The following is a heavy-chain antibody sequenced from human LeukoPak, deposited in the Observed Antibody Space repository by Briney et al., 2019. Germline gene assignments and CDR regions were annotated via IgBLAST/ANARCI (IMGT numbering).Heavy chain of an antibody. CDR3: AREGHVSRFLEWLRLGMDV. V-gene: IGHV3-21*01. CDR2: ISSSSSYI. Sequence: GGSLRLSCAASGFTFSSYSMNWVRQAPGKGLEWVSSISSSSSYIYYADSVKGRFTISRDNAKNSLYLQMNSLRAEDTAVYYCAREGHVSRFLEWLRLGMDVWGQGTTVTVFS. J-gene: IGHJ6*02. CDR1: GFTFSSYS. D-gene: IGHD3-3*01.